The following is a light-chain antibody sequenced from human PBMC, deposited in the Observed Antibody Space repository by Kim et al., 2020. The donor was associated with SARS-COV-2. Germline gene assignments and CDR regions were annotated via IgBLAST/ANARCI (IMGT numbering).Light chain of an antibody. V-gene: IGLV1-44*01. J-gene: IGLJ1*01. Sequence: QSVLTQPPSASGTPGQRVTMSCSGTSSNIGSNTVNWYQQLPGTAPKLLIYSNYQRPSGVPDRFSGSKSGTSASLAISGLQSEDEADYYCAAWDDSLNGPVFGTGTKVTVL. CDR1: SSNIGSNT. CDR3: AAWDDSLNGPV. CDR2: SNY.